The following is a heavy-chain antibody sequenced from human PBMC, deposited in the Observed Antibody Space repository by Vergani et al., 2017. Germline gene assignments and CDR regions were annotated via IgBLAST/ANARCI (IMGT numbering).Heavy chain of an antibody. Sequence: QVQLVESGGGVVQRGGSLRLSCATSGFTLSNYDMQWIRQGPGKGLEFVAFIQCDGSDEYYADSVKGRFTLSRDCSKNTLYLQMNSLRTDDTATYYCAKLFRGWGIDYWGQGTQVIVSS. CDR3: AKLFRGWGIDY. CDR1: GFTLSNYD. D-gene: IGHD3-16*01. CDR2: IQCDGSDE. J-gene: IGHJ4*02. V-gene: IGHV3-30*02.